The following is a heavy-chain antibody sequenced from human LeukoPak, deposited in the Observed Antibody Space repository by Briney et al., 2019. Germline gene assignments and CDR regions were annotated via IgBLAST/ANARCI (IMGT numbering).Heavy chain of an antibody. V-gene: IGHV3-9*01. CDR3: AKDGAAAGATTNYFDY. J-gene: IGHJ4*02. Sequence: GRSLRLSCAASGFTFDDYAMHWVRQAPGKGLEWVSGISWNSDSIGYADSVKGRFTISRDNAKNSLYLQMNSLRAEDTALYYCAKDGAAAGATTNYFDYWGQGTLVTVSS. CDR1: GFTFDDYA. CDR2: ISWNSDSI. D-gene: IGHD6-13*01.